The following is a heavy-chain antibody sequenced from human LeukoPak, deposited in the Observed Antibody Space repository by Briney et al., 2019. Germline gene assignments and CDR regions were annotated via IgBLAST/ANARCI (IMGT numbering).Heavy chain of an antibody. CDR2: VSSDGSKK. Sequence: PGKSLRLSCAASGFTFSIYVIHWVRQTPGMGLERVAVVSSDGSKKYYADSVKGRFTISRDNSKNTLYLQMNSLRAEDTAIYYCATSGSYDYWGQGTLVTVSS. CDR1: GFTFSIYV. J-gene: IGHJ4*02. V-gene: IGHV3-30-3*01. CDR3: ATSGSYDY. D-gene: IGHD1-26*01.